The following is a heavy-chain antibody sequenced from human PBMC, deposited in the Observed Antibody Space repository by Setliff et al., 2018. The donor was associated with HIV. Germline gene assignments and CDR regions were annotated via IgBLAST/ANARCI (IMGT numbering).Heavy chain of an antibody. D-gene: IGHD3-9*01. Sequence: GSLRLSCAASGLTFSSSWMSWIRQPPGKGLEWIGEINHSGSTNYNPSLKSRVTMSVDKSKNQLSLKLWSVTAADTAVYYCARGYDVVTGSPLYYMDVWGKGTTVTVSS. J-gene: IGHJ6*03. CDR3: ARGYDVVTGSPLYYMDV. CDR2: INHSGST. CDR1: GLTFSSSW. V-gene: IGHV4-34*01.